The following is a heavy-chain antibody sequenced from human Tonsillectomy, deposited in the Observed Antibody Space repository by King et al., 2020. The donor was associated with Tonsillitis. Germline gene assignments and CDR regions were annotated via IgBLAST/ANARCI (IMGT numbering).Heavy chain of an antibody. CDR2: IKQDGSEK. V-gene: IGHV3-7*03. CDR1: GFTFSSYW. CDR3: ARDLTELQLGGDGSDP. D-gene: IGHD3-16*01. Sequence: VQLVESGGGLVQPGGSLRLSCAASGFTFSSYWMSWVRQAPGKGLEWVANIKQDGSEKYYVDSVKGRFTISRDNAKNSLYLQMNSLRAEDTAVYYCARDLTELQLGGDGSDPGGQETRVP. J-gene: IGHJ5*02.